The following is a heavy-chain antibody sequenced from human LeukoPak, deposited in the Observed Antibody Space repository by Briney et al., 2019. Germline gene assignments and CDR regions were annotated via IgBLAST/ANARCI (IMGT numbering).Heavy chain of an antibody. J-gene: IGHJ5*02. Sequence: SETLSLTCAVSGGSISSSNWWSWDRQPPGKGLEWIGEIYHSGSTNYNPSLKSRVTISVDKSKNQFSLKLSSVTAADTAVYYCARGGSGSYYGDWFDPWGQGTLVTVSS. V-gene: IGHV4-4*02. CDR3: ARGGSGSYYGDWFDP. CDR1: GGSISSSNW. CDR2: IYHSGST. D-gene: IGHD3-10*01.